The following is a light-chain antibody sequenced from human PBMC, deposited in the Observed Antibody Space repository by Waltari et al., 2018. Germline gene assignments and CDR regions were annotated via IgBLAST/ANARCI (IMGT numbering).Light chain of an antibody. J-gene: IGKJ2*01. CDR3: QQYYSTPS. Sequence: DIVMTQSPDSLAVSLGERATINCKSSQSVLFTSNNKNYLAWYQQKPGQPPKLLIYWASTRDSGVPDRFSGSRSGTDFSLTISSLQAEDVAVYYCQQYYSTPSFGQGTKLAI. CDR2: WAS. CDR1: QSVLFTSNNKNY. V-gene: IGKV4-1*01.